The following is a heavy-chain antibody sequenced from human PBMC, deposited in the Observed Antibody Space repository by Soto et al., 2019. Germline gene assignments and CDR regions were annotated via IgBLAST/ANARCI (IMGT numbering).Heavy chain of an antibody. Sequence: QVQLVESGGGVVQPGRSLRLSCAASGFTFSSYGMHWVRQAPGKGLEWVAVIWYDGSNKYYADSVKGRFTISRDNSKKTLYLQMNSLRAEDTAVYYCARDMAFRYFDYWGQGTLVTVSS. CDR1: GFTFSSYG. V-gene: IGHV3-33*01. D-gene: IGHD3-10*01. CDR3: ARDMAFRYFDY. J-gene: IGHJ4*02. CDR2: IWYDGSNK.